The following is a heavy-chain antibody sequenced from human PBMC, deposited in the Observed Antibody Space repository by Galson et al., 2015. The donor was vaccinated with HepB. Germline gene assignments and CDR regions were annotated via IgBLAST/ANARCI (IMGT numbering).Heavy chain of an antibody. CDR2: ISYDGSSK. Sequence: LRLSCAASGFTFRSYGMHWVRQAPGKGLEWVAFISYDGSSKYYAESVKGRFTISRDNSKDTLYLQMNSLRAEDTAIYYCAKDPATSATINWYFDFWGRGTLVTVSS. D-gene: IGHD1-1*01. J-gene: IGHJ2*01. CDR3: AKDPATSATINWYFDF. V-gene: IGHV3-30*18. CDR1: GFTFRSYG.